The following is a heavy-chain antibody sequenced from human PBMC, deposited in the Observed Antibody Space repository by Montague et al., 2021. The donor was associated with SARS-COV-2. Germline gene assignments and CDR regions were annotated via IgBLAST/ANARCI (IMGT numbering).Heavy chain of an antibody. CDR2: INHSGST. CDR1: GGSFSAYY. D-gene: IGHD7-27*01. V-gene: IGHV4-34*01. J-gene: IGHJ6*02. CDR3: ARGWGRIEDV. Sequence: SETLSLTCAVYGGSFSAYYWSWIRQPPGKGLEWIGEINHSGSTNYNPSLKSRVTISVDTSKNQFSLKLSSVTAADTAVYYCARGWGRIEDVWGQGTTVTVSS.